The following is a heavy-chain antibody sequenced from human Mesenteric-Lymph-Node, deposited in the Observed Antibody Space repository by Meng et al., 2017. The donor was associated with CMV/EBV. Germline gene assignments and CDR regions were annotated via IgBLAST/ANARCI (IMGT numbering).Heavy chain of an antibody. CDR2: IRFDGSES. Sequence: GGSLRLSCEVSGFTLSSYGMHWVRQAPGKGLEWVSYIRFDGSESYFLDSVKGRFTISKDDSKSTLFLQMNSLRAEDTAVYYCARDFRYGYCSSTSCYEIDYWGQGTLVTVSS. V-gene: IGHV3-30*02. J-gene: IGHJ4*02. D-gene: IGHD2-2*01. CDR3: ARDFRYGYCSSTSCYEIDY. CDR1: GFTLSSYG.